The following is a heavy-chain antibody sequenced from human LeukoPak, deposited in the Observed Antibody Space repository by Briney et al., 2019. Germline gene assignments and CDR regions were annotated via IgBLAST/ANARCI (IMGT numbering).Heavy chain of an antibody. CDR1: GYIFTTYG. V-gene: IGHV1-18*01. CDR2: ISGYNDDT. J-gene: IGHJ6*04. Sequence: GASVKVSCKASGYIFTTYGISWVRQAPGQGLEWMGWISGYNDDTNYAQKLQGRVTMTTDTSTSTAYMELRSLRSDDTAVYYCARTYQLPFDGYYYYGMDVWGKGTTVTVSS. CDR3: ARTYQLPFDGYYYYGMDV. D-gene: IGHD2-2*01.